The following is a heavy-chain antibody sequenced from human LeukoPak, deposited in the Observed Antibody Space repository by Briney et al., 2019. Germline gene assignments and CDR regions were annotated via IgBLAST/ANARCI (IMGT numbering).Heavy chain of an antibody. CDR3: NAGVSSRIYYYYGMDV. V-gene: IGHV1-8*01. Sequence: GSVKVSCKASGYTFTSYDINWVRQATGQGLEWMGWMNPNSGNTGYAQKFQGRVTMTRNTSISTAYMELSSLRSEDTAVYYCNAGVSSRIYYYYGMDVWGQGTTVIVSS. CDR2: MNPNSGNT. J-gene: IGHJ6*02. D-gene: IGHD2/OR15-2a*01. CDR1: GYTFTSYD.